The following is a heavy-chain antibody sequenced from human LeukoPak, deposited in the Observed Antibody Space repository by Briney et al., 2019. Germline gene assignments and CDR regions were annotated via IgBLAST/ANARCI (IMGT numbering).Heavy chain of an antibody. CDR1: GFTFSSYG. CDR3: AKDMIVIVPAALGY. D-gene: IGHD2-2*01. J-gene: IGHJ4*02. CDR2: IRYDGSNK. V-gene: IGHV3-30*02. Sequence: GGSLRLSCAASGFTFSSYGMHWVRQAPGKGLEWVAFIRYDGSNKYYADSVRGRFTVSRDNSKNTLDLQMNGLRAEDTALYYCAKDMIVIVPAALGYWGQGTLVTVSS.